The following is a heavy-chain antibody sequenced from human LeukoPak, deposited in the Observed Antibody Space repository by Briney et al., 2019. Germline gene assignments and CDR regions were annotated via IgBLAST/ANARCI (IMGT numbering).Heavy chain of an antibody. CDR3: AKDPNRDSSGYYYDY. V-gene: IGHV3-23*01. D-gene: IGHD3-22*01. Sequence: GGSLRLSCAASGFTFSNYAMSWVRQAPGKGLEWVSTISGRGGSTYYADSVKGRFTISRDNSKNTLYLQMNSLRVEDTAVYYCAKDPNRDSSGYYYDYWGQGTLVTVSS. J-gene: IGHJ4*02. CDR1: GFTFSNYA. CDR2: ISGRGGST.